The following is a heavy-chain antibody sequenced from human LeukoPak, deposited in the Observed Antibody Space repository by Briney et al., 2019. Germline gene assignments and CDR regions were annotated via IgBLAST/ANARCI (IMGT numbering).Heavy chain of an antibody. V-gene: IGHV5-51*01. D-gene: IGHD3-3*01. CDR1: GYSFTSYW. CDR3: ARRAYDFWSGFLGAFDI. J-gene: IGHJ3*02. CDR2: IYPGDSDT. Sequence: GESLKISCKGSGYSFTSYWIGWVRQMPGKGLEWMGIIYPGDSDTRYSPSFQGQVTISADKSISTAYLQWSSLKASDTAMYYCARRAYDFWSGFLGAFDIWGQGTMVTVSS.